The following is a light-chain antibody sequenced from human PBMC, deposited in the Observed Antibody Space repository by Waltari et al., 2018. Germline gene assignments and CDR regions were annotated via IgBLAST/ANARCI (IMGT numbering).Light chain of an antibody. CDR3: QHNYGTPFT. J-gene: IGKJ3*01. CDR1: ENVNNY. CDR2: KAS. V-gene: IGKV1-39*01. Sequence: DIQMTQSPSSLSASVGDRVTITCRASENVNNYLNWYQQKPGRAPKLLIYKASTLQTGVPSRFSGSGSGTDYTFTISSLQSEDVATYYCQHNYGTPFTFGPGTKLDI.